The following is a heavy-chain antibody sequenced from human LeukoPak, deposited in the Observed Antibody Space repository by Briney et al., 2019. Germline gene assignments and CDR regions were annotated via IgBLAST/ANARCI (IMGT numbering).Heavy chain of an antibody. V-gene: IGHV4-39*07. Sequence: PSETLSLTCTVSGGSISSSSYYWGWIRQPPGKGLEWIGSIYYSGSTYYNPALKSRVTISVDTSKNQFSLKLSSVTAADTAVYYCARDSYDYSNYEFDYWGQGTLVTVYS. CDR2: IYYSGST. J-gene: IGHJ4*02. CDR3: ARDSYDYSNYEFDY. CDR1: GGSISSSSYY. D-gene: IGHD4-11*01.